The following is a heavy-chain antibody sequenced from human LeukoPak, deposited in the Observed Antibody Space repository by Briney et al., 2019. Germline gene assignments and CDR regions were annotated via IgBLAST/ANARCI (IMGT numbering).Heavy chain of an antibody. Sequence: GGSLRLSCVASGFSFSDDFMSWIRQAPGQRPEWVSYISHSGYTIQYADSVKGRFTISRDNAKNSLYLQMNSLRAEDTAVYYCARGSTMDYYTFDIWGQGTVVTVSS. CDR1: GFSFSDDF. V-gene: IGHV3-11*01. D-gene: IGHD3-10*01. J-gene: IGHJ3*02. CDR2: ISHSGYTI. CDR3: ARGSTMDYYTFDI.